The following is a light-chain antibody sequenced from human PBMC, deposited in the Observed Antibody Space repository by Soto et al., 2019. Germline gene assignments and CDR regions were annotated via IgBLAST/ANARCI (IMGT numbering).Light chain of an antibody. J-gene: IGLJ1*01. CDR3: CAYTSSSTPCV. CDR1: SSDVGGYNY. CDR2: EVS. V-gene: IGLV2-14*01. Sequence: QSVLTQPASVSGSPGQSITISCTGTSSDVGGYNYVSWYQQHPGKAPKLMIYEVSNRPSGVSNRFSGSKSGNTASLTISGLHPEDEAAYYCCAYTSSSTPCVFGTGTKLTVL.